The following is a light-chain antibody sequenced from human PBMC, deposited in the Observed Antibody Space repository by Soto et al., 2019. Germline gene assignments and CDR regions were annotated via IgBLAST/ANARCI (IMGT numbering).Light chain of an antibody. V-gene: IGKV3-20*01. J-gene: IGKJ1*01. Sequence: ETVLPQSPGTLSLSPGERVTLSCRDSQSVCNRCLAWYQQKPGQSPRLLIYGASTRATGIPDRFSGSGSGTDFTLTSSRLEPEDFAAYYCHHYGTTPWTFGQGTNVGIK. CDR1: QSVCNRC. CDR2: GAS. CDR3: HHYGTTPWT.